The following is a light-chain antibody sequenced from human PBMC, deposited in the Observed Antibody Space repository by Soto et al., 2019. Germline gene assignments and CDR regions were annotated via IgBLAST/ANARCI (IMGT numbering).Light chain of an antibody. V-gene: IGLV1-47*01. CDR3: AAWDDSLVV. CDR2: RNN. J-gene: IGLJ2*01. CDR1: SSNIGSAY. Sequence: QSVLTQPPSASGTPGQTVTISCSGSSSNIGSAYIYWYQHLPGTAPKLLIYRNNQRPSGVPDRFSASKSGTSASLAISGLRSEDDADSYCAAWDDSLVVFGGGTKLTVL.